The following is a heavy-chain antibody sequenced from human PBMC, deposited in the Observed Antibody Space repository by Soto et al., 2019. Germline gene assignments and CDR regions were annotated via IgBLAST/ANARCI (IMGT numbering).Heavy chain of an antibody. Sequence: QVQLVQSGAEAKKPGSSVKVSCKTSGGTFSSYDISWVRQAPGQGLEWMGGIIPIFGTTNYAQKFQGRVTVTAGEARSTAYLELSSLRSEDTAVYYCARASGFSEDGNLRPFDYWGQGTLVTVSS. CDR1: GGTFSSYD. CDR3: ARASGFSEDGNLRPFDY. J-gene: IGHJ4*02. D-gene: IGHD5-18*01. V-gene: IGHV1-69*12. CDR2: IIPIFGTT.